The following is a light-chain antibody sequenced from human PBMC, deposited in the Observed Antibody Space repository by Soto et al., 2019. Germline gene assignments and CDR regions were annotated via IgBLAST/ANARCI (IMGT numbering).Light chain of an antibody. CDR1: SSEVGGYNY. CDR2: DVS. V-gene: IGLV2-14*01. Sequence: QSALTQPASVSGSPGQSITISCTGTSSEVGGYNYVSWYQQHPGKAPIFMIYDVSNRPSGVSTRFSGSKSGNTASLTISGLQAEDEADYYCNSYTTSNTRQIVFGTGTKVTVL. CDR3: NSYTTSNTRQIV. J-gene: IGLJ1*01.